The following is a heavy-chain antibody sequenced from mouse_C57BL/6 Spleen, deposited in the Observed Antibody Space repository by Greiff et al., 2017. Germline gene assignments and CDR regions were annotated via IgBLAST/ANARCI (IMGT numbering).Heavy chain of an antibody. D-gene: IGHD1-1*01. Sequence: VQLPQSGAELARPGASVKLSCKASGYTFTSYGISWVKQRPGQGLEWIGEIYPRSGNTYYNEKFKGKATLTADKSSSTVYMELRSLTSEDSAVYFCAPPGRSYDRFADWGQGTLVTVSA. V-gene: IGHV1-81*01. J-gene: IGHJ3*01. CDR1: GYTFTSYG. CDR3: APPGRSYDRFAD. CDR2: IYPRSGNT.